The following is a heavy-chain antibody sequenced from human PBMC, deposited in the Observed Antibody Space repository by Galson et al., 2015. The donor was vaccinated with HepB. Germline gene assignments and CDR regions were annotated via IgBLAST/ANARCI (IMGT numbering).Heavy chain of an antibody. CDR2: LSGDGGRT. Sequence: SLRLSCAVSGFMFSRYAMTWVRQPPGKGLEWVSALSGDGGRTYYAASVKGRFTISRDNSNNTLYLQMNSLTAEDTAVYYCAKDPLYYDSPSNMWGQGTMVTVSS. V-gene: IGHV3-23*01. CDR3: AKDPLYYDSPSNM. J-gene: IGHJ3*02. CDR1: GFMFSRYA. D-gene: IGHD3-22*01.